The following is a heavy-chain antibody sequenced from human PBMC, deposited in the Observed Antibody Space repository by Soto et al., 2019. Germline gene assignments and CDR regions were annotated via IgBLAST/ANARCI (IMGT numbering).Heavy chain of an antibody. J-gene: IGHJ6*02. Sequence: GGSLRLSCAASGFTFSSYAMSWVRQAPGKGLEWVSAISGSGGSTYYADSVKGRFTISRDNSKNTLYLQMNSLRAEDTAVYYCAKGNYDFWSGYFPAYYYYYGMDVWGQGTTVTV. D-gene: IGHD3-3*01. CDR1: GFTFSSYA. V-gene: IGHV3-23*01. CDR3: AKGNYDFWSGYFPAYYYYYGMDV. CDR2: ISGSGGST.